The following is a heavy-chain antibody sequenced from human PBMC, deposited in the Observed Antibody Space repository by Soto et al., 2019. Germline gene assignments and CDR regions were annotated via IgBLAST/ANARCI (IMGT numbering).Heavy chain of an antibody. Sequence: GGSLRLSCAASGFTFSSYAMHWVRQAPGKGLEWVAVISYDGSNKYYADSVKGRFTISRDNSKNTLYLQMNSLRAEDTAVYYCARAPKGSYYGFDYWGQGTLVTSPQ. CDR2: ISYDGSNK. J-gene: IGHJ4*02. V-gene: IGHV3-30-3*01. CDR1: GFTFSSYA. D-gene: IGHD1-26*01. CDR3: ARAPKGSYYGFDY.